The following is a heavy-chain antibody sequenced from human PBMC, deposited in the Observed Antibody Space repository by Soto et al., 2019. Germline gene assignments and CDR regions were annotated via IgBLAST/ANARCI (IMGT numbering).Heavy chain of an antibody. J-gene: IGHJ6*02. CDR1: GFSFSSYA. CDR2: IWNDGSIK. CDR3: VSGKRVGEPRARVMDV. V-gene: IGHV3-33*01. D-gene: IGHD3-10*01. Sequence: QVQLVESGGGVVQPGRSLRLSCAASGFSFSSYAIHWVRQAPGKGLEWVAVIWNDGSIKYFADSVTGRFTMSRDNSENTLYLQMDSLRVDDTAVYFCVSGKRVGEPRARVMDVWGLGTTVTVSS.